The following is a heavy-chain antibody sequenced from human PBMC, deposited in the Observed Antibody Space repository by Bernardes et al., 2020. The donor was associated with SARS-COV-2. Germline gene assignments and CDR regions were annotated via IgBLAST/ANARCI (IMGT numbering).Heavy chain of an antibody. Sequence: ASVKVSCKASGYTFTSYGISWVRQAPGQGLEWMGWISAYNGNTNYAQKLQGRVTMTTDTSTSTAYMELRSLRSDDTAVYYCARDLITMVRGVSPTFDYWGQGTLVTVSS. D-gene: IGHD3-10*01. CDR1: GYTFTSYG. CDR2: ISAYNGNT. J-gene: IGHJ4*02. V-gene: IGHV1-18*01. CDR3: ARDLITMVRGVSPTFDY.